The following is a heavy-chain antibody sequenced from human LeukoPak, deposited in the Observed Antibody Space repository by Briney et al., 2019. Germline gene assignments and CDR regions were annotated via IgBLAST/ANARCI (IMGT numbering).Heavy chain of an antibody. V-gene: IGHV5-51*01. J-gene: IGHJ6*04. CDR3: ARVVGEYNSAWMDV. CDR2: IYPGASDT. D-gene: IGHD6-19*01. Sequence: GESLKISCKGSGYSFTDYWIGWLRQMPGQGLEWMGVIYPGASDTRYSPPFQGQVTISAVKSISTTYLQWSSLTASDTAMYYCARVVGEYNSAWMDVWGKGTTVTVSS. CDR1: GYSFTDYW.